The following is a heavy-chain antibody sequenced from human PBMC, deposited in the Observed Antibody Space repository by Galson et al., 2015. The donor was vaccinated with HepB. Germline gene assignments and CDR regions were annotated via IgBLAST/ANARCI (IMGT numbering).Heavy chain of an antibody. CDR1: GLTYSDSS. CDR2: VSGSGVNT. D-gene: IGHD3-16*01. Sequence: SLRLSCAASGLTYSDSSMTWVRQAPGQGLEWVSVVSGSGVNTFYADSVKGRFTVSRDTSKNIFYLQMNSLRADDTALYYCAKGIWGFAMFDALDIWGQGTVVTVSS. J-gene: IGHJ3*02. V-gene: IGHV3-23*01. CDR3: AKGIWGFAMFDALDI.